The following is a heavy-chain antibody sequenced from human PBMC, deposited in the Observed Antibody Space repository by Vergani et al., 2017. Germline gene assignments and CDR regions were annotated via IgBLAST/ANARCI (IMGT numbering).Heavy chain of an antibody. CDR2: INGSGGSK. J-gene: IGHJ6*03. D-gene: IGHD4-17*01. V-gene: IGHV3-23*01. CDR1: GFTFSSYA. Sequence: EVQLLESGGGLVQPGGSLRLSCAASGFTFSSYAMSWVRQAPGKGLEWVSAINGSGGSKYYSDAMKGRFTFSRANSKNRLYLQMNSLRAEDTAVYYCAITVTTRSYYMDVWGKGTTVTVSS. CDR3: AITVTTRSYYMDV.